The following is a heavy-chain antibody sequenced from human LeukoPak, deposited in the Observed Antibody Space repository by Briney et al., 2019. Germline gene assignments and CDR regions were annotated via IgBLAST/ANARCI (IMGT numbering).Heavy chain of an antibody. CDR1: GGTFSSYA. V-gene: IGHV1-69*13. J-gene: IGHJ4*02. CDR3: ARGLDPLATVTPNIY. Sequence: LVKVSCKASGGTFSSYAISWVRQAPGQGLEWMGGIIPIFGTANYAQKFQGRVTITADESTSTAYMELSSLRSEDTAVYYCARGLDPLATVTPNIYWGQGTLVTVSS. D-gene: IGHD4-17*01. CDR2: IIPIFGTA.